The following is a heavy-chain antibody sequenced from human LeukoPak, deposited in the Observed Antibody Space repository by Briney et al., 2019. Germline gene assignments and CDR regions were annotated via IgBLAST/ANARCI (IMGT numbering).Heavy chain of an antibody. J-gene: IGHJ3*02. CDR2: ISYDGSNK. Sequence: GGSLRLSCAASGFTFSSYAMHRVRQAPGKGLEWVAVISYDGSNKYYADSVKGRFTISRDNSKNTLYLQMNSLRAEDTAVYYCARDMILWFGEKDAFDIWGQGTMVIVPS. CDR1: GFTFSSYA. D-gene: IGHD3-10*01. V-gene: IGHV3-30*04. CDR3: ARDMILWFGEKDAFDI.